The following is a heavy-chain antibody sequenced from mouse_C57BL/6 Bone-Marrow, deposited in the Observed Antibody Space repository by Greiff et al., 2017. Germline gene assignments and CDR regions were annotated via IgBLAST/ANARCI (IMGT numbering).Heavy chain of an antibody. V-gene: IGHV5-9-1*02. CDR1: GFTFSSYA. Sequence: EVKLVESGAGLVKPGGSLKLSCAASGFTFSSYAMSWVRQTPETRLEWVAYLSSGGDYIFSADTVTGRFTISRDNARNTMYLQMRSLKYEDTAMYYCTRDRDYYDRYFDVWGTGTTVTVSS. D-gene: IGHD1-1*01. CDR3: TRDRDYYDRYFDV. CDR2: LSSGGDYI. J-gene: IGHJ1*03.